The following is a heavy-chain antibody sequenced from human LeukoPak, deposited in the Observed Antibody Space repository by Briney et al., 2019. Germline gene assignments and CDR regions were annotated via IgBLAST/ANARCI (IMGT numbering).Heavy chain of an antibody. V-gene: IGHV1-69*13. CDR1: GGTFSSYA. Sequence: SVKVSCKASGGTFSSYAIGWVRQAPGQGLEWMGGIIPIFGTANYAQKFQGRVTITADESTSTAYMELSSLRSEDTAVYYCARAPADYYDSSGYYLPFDYWGQGTLVTVSS. CDR2: IIPIFGTA. J-gene: IGHJ4*02. D-gene: IGHD3-22*01. CDR3: ARAPADYYDSSGYYLPFDY.